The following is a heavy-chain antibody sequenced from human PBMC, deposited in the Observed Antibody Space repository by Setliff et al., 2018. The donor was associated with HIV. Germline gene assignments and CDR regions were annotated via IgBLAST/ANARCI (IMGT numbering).Heavy chain of an antibody. CDR3: AKSKAARMVRWDSFDI. Sequence: QPGGSLRLSCTASGFTFSDYYMSWVRQAPGKGLEWVAVMSYDGNNKYYADSVKGRFTISRDNSKNTLYLQMNSLTAADTAVYYCAKSKAARMVRWDSFDIWGQGTMVTVSS. V-gene: IGHV3-30*07. J-gene: IGHJ3*02. CDR2: MSYDGNNK. CDR1: GFTFSDYY. D-gene: IGHD3-10*01.